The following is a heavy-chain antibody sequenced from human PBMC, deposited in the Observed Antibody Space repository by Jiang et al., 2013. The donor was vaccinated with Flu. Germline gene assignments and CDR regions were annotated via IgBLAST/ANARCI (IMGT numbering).Heavy chain of an antibody. Sequence: VLLKPSETLSLTCAVYGGSFSGYYWSWIRQPPGKGLEWIGEINHSGSPNYNPSLKSRVTISVDTSKNQFSLKLSSVTAADTAVYYCARGLFNLDSSGPTTLLYYFDYWGQGTLVTVSS. CDR3: ARGLFNLDSSGPTTLLYYFDY. CDR2: INHSGSP. CDR1: GGSFSGYY. V-gene: IGHV4-34*01. D-gene: IGHD3-22*01. J-gene: IGHJ4*02.